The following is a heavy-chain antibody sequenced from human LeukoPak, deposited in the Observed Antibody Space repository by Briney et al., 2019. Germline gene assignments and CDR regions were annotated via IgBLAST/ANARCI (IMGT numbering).Heavy chain of an antibody. V-gene: IGHV3-7*01. J-gene: IGHJ3*02. Sequence: GGSLRLSRAASGFSFSDYWMSWVRQAPGRGLEWVGNINQDGSQNSSVDSVKGRFTISRDNAKNSLYLQMNSLGAEDTALYYCAREVTASSFDILGQGTMVTVSS. CDR2: INQDGSQN. CDR3: AREVTASSFDI. CDR1: GFSFSDYW. D-gene: IGHD2-21*02.